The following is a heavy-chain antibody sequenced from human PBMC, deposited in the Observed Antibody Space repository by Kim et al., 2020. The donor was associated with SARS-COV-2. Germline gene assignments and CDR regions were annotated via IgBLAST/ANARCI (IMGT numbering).Heavy chain of an antibody. V-gene: IGHV3-49*03. CDR2: IRSKPYGGTT. J-gene: IGHJ4*02. CDR3: TRERLRAAPGDY. Sequence: GGSLRLSCTASGFTFGDYAMSWFRQAPGKGLEWVGLIRSKPYGGTTDYAASVKGRFTISRDDSNSIAYLQMNSLKSEDTAVYYCTRERLRAAPGDYWGQGPLVTVSS. D-gene: IGHD2-15*01. CDR1: GFTFGDYA.